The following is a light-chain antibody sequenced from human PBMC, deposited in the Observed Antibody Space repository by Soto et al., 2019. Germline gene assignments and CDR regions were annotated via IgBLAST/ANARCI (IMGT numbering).Light chain of an antibody. CDR1: QSVSSSY. J-gene: IGKJ2*01. V-gene: IGKV3-20*01. CDR3: QQYGSTPPYT. Sequence: EIVLTQSPGTLSLSPGERATLSCRASQSVSSSYLVWYQQKPGQAPRLLIYGAYTRATGIPDRFSGSGSGTDCTLTISRLEPEDFAVYYCQQYGSTPPYTFGQGTKLEIK. CDR2: GAY.